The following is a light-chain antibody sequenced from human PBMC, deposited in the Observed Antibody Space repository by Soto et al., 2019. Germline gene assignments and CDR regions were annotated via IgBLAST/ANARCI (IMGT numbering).Light chain of an antibody. CDR3: SSYAGGFVV. J-gene: IGLJ2*01. CDR2: NVS. Sequence: QSALTQPASVSGSPGQSITISCTGTSSDIGAHTHVSWFQQHPGKVPKVIIYNVSTRPSGISDRFSGSKSGNTASLTISGLQAEDEADNYCSSYAGGFVVFGGGTKVTVL. V-gene: IGLV2-14*01. CDR1: SSDIGAHTH.